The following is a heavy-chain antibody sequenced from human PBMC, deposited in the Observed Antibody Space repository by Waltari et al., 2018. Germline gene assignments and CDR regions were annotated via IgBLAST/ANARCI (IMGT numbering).Heavy chain of an antibody. CDR1: AESFLGYF. V-gene: IGHV4-34*01. CDR3: ARYGEVPASYFFDY. J-gene: IGHJ4*01. D-gene: IGHD2-21*01. CDR2: IHYSGST. Sequence: QVQLHQWGAGQLKPSETLSLTCAASAESFLGYFWSWTRQSPGKGLEWLGSIHYSGSTNYNPTLESRLSLSVDTTKKRFSLSLTSVTAADAALYFCARYGEVPASYFFDYWGQGTLVTVSS.